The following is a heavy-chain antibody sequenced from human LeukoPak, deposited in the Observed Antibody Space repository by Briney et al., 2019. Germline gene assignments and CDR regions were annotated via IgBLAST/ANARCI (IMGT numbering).Heavy chain of an antibody. Sequence: GGSLRLSCAASGFTFSSYSMNWVRQAPGKGLEWVSSISSSSSYIHYADSVKGRFTITRDNAKNSLYLQMNSLRAEDTAVYYCARWTVVDYWGQGTLVTVSS. CDR2: ISSSSSYI. CDR1: GFTFSSYS. J-gene: IGHJ4*02. V-gene: IGHV3-21*01. CDR3: ARWTVVDY. D-gene: IGHD4-23*01.